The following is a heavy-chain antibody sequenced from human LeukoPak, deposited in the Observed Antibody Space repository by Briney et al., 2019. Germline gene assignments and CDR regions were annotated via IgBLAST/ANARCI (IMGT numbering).Heavy chain of an antibody. V-gene: IGHV1-18*01. J-gene: IGHJ6*03. D-gene: IGHD4-23*01. CDR3: ARARVAPYYMDV. CDR1: GYTFTSYG. Sequence: ASVKVSCKASGYTFTSYGISWVRQAPGQGLEWMGWINPNSGGTNYAQKLQGRVTMTTDTSTSTAYMELRSLRSDDTAVYYCARARVAPYYMDVWGKGTTVTVSS. CDR2: INPNSGGT.